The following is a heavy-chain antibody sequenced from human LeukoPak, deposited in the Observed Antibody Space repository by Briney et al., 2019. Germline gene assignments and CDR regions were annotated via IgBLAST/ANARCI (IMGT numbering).Heavy chain of an antibody. D-gene: IGHD4/OR15-4a*01. CDR1: DGSIIGSY. CDR3: ARKVSPGARFDP. V-gene: IGHV4-59*08. CDR2: IFYTGDS. Sequence: PSETLSLTCTVSDGSIIGSYWSWIRQPPGKGLEWIGYIFYTGDSNYNPSLKSRVAISLDTSTDQISLKLRSVTAADTAVYYCARKVSPGARFDPWGQGTLVTVSS. J-gene: IGHJ5*02.